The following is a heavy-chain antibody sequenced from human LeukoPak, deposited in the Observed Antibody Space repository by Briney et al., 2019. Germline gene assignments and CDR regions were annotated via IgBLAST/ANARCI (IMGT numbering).Heavy chain of an antibody. CDR3: ATERIAAAGPFDY. CDR1: GGAISNSHYN. D-gene: IGHD6-13*01. Sequence: PSETLSLTCTVPGGAISNSHYNWAWIRQPPGKGLEWLGSIFRTGSIYYNPSLKSRVIMSVDTSKNQYSLKLSSVTAADTAVYYCATERIAAAGPFDYWGQGTLVTVSS. J-gene: IGHJ4*02. CDR2: IFRTGSI. V-gene: IGHV4-39*07.